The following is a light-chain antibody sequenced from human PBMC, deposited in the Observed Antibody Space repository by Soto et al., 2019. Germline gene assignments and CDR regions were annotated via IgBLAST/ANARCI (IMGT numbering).Light chain of an antibody. CDR3: QQYGNSPRT. J-gene: IGKJ1*01. V-gene: IGKV3-20*01. CDR1: QSVRSSS. CDR2: GAS. Sequence: ETVLTQSPGTLSLSPGERATLSCRASQSVRSSSLAWYQQKPGQAPRLLIYGASSRATGIPDRFSGSVSGTDFTLTISRLEPEDFAVYYCQQYGNSPRTFVQGTKVEIK.